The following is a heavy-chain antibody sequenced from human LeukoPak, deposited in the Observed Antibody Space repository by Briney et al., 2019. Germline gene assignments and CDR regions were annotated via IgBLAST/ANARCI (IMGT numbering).Heavy chain of an antibody. D-gene: IGHD3-10*01. J-gene: IGHJ4*02. CDR2: IGGSDGST. CDR1: GFTFSSYA. V-gene: IGHV3-23*01. CDR3: AKAMVRGVIGSQFDY. Sequence: GGSLRLSCAASGFTFSSYAMRWVRQAPGKGLEWVSAIGGSDGSTYYADSVKGRFTISRDNSKNTLYLQMNSLRAEDTAIYYCAKAMVRGVIGSQFDYWGQGTLVTVSS.